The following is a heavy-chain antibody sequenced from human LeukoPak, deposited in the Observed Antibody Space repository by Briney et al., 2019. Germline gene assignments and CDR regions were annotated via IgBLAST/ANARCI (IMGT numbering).Heavy chain of an antibody. D-gene: IGHD3-3*01. CDR2: ISGSGGST. V-gene: IGHV3-23*01. CDR3: ATSSRDFWSGYRFDY. Sequence: PGGSLRLSCAASGSTFTFYDMSWVRQAPGKGLEWVAVISGSGGSTYYADSVKGRFTISRDNSKNTLYLQMNSLRAEDTAVYYCATSSRDFWSGYRFDYWGQGTLVTVSS. J-gene: IGHJ4*02. CDR1: GSTFTFYD.